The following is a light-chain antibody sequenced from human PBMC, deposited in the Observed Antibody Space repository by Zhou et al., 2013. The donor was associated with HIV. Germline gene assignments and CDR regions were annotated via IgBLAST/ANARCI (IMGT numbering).Light chain of an antibody. CDR3: QQYNSYPT. V-gene: IGKV1-5*03. CDR1: QSISSW. CDR2: KAS. Sequence: DIQMTQSPSTLSASVGDRVTITCRASQSISSWLAWYQQKPGKAPKLLIYKASSLESGVPSRFSGSGFWGQNSLSPISSLQPDDFATYYCQQYNSYPTFGGGTKVEDQT. J-gene: IGKJ4*01.